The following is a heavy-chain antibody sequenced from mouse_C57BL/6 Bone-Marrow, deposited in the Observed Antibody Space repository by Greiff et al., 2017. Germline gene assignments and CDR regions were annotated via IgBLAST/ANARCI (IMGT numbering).Heavy chain of an antibody. CDR2: ISDGGSYT. CDR3: ARDLERVWFAY. Sequence: DVMLVESGGGLLKPGGSLKLSCAASGFTFSSYAMSWVRQTPEKRLEWVATISDGGSYTYYPDNVKGRFTISRDNAKNNLYLQMSHLKSEDTALYYCARDLERVWFAYRGQATLVTVSA. J-gene: IGHJ3*01. CDR1: GFTFSSYA. V-gene: IGHV5-4*03.